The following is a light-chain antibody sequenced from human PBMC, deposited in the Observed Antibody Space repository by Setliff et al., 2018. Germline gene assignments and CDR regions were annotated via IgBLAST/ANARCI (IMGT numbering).Light chain of an antibody. V-gene: IGLV2-8*01. CDR3: SSYAGSDNYV. J-gene: IGLJ1*01. Sequence: QSALTQPPSASGSPGQSVTISCTGTSRDVGGYNFVSWYQQHPGKAPKLIISEVTERPSGVPDRFSGSKSSNTASLTVSGLQAEDEADYYCSSYAGSDNYVFGTGTKVTVL. CDR1: SRDVGGYNF. CDR2: EVT.